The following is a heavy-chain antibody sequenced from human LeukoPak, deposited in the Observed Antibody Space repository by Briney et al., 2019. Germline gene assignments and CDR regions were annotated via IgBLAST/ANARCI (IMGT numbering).Heavy chain of an antibody. V-gene: IGHV3-74*03. CDR1: GFTLRTFW. CDR2: INTEGEV. CDR3: VRVVPTIGSGWYGDAFDI. Sequence: GGSLRLSCVASGFTLRTFWMHWGRQVPGKRPVWIARINTEGEVTYADSVKGRFTMSRDNANNELSLQMNSLRIDDSGIYYCVRVVPTIGSGWYGDAFDIWGQGTLVTVAS. D-gene: IGHD6-19*01. J-gene: IGHJ3*02.